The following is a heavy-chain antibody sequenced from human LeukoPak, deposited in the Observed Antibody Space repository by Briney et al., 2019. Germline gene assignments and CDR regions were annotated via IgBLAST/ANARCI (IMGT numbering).Heavy chain of an antibody. D-gene: IGHD3-10*01. CDR1: GFTFSSYG. J-gene: IGHJ6*02. CDR2: ISYDGSNK. Sequence: PGGSLRLSCAASGFTFSSYGMHWVRQAPGKGLEWVADISYDGSNKYYADSVKGRFTISRDNSKNTLYLQVNSLRAEDTAVYYCAKGDLDYYGSGSYYKPLEYYYYGMDVWGQGTTVTVSS. CDR3: AKGDLDYYGSGSYYKPLEYYYYGMDV. V-gene: IGHV3-30*18.